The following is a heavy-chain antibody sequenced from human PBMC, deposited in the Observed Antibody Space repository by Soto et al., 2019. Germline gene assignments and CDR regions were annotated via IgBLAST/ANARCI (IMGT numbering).Heavy chain of an antibody. CDR2: IMPVFATP. J-gene: IGHJ6*02. CDR1: GGTFSTSA. V-gene: IGHV1-69*12. Sequence: QVQLVQSGAEVQKPGSSVKVSCKASGGTFSTSAISWVRQAPGQGLEWVGGIMPVFATPDYAQNFQGRVTITADESTTTAYLELTSLRTDDTAVYYCARDKDRQQLGRNYYYILDVWGQGTAITVSS. CDR3: ARDKDRQQLGRNYYYILDV. D-gene: IGHD3-3*02.